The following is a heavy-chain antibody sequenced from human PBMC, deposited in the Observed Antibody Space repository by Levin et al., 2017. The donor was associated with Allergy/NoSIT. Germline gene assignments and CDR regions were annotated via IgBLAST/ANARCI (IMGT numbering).Heavy chain of an antibody. CDR3: ASYSSGGAFDY. V-gene: IGHV4-59*08. CDR2: IYYSGST. CDR1: GGSISSYY. D-gene: IGHD6-19*01. Sequence: KASETLSLTCTVSGGSISSYYWSWIRQPPGKGLEWIGYIYYSGSTNYNPSLKSRVTISVDTSKNQFSLKLSSVTAADTAVYYCASYSSGGAFDYWGQGTLVTVSS. J-gene: IGHJ4*02.